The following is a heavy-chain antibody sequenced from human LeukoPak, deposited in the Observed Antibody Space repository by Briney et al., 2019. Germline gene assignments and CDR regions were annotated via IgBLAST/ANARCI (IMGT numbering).Heavy chain of an antibody. D-gene: IGHD3-22*01. CDR1: GFTFSSYG. CDR3: AKGNDIGGYYYPHFDY. J-gene: IGHJ4*02. Sequence: GGSLRLSCAASGFTFSSYGMHWVRQAPGKGLEWVAVISSDGNTKNYVDSVKGRFTFSRDNSKNTLYLQMNSLRAEDTAVYYCAKGNDIGGYYYPHFDYWGQGTLVTVSS. V-gene: IGHV3-30*18. CDR2: ISSDGNTK.